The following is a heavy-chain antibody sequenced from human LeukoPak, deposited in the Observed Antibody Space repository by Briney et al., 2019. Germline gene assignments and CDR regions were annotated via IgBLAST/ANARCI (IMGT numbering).Heavy chain of an antibody. CDR2: IYYSGST. J-gene: IGHJ6*03. V-gene: IGHV4-59*11. CDR1: GGSISSHY. Sequence: SETLSLTCTVSGGSISSHYWSWIRQPPGKGLEWMGYIYYSGSTYYNPSLKSRVTISVHTSKNQFSLKLSSVTAADTAVYYCAREVMDCSSTSCYDVWGNYYYYYMDVWGKGTTVTVSS. CDR3: AREVMDCSSTSCYDVWGNYYYYYMDV. D-gene: IGHD2-2*01.